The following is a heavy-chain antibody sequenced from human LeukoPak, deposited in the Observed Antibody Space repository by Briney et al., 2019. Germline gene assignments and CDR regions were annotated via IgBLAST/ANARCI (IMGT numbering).Heavy chain of an antibody. CDR1: GYIFTNYA. J-gene: IGHJ5*01. D-gene: IGHD6-19*01. Sequence: ASVKVSCEASGYIFTNYAINWMRQAPGQGLEWMGWITTSTGKPTYAQGFTGRFVFSSDTSVSTAYLQISSLRAEDTAVYYCARDPYAPPSSDLQRFDSWGQGTLVTVSS. CDR3: ARDPYAPPSSDLQRFDS. CDR2: ITTSTGKP. V-gene: IGHV7-4-1*02.